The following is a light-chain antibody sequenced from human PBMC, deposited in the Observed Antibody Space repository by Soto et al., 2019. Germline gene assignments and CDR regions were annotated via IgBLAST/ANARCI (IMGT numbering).Light chain of an antibody. CDR1: QSVSSY. V-gene: IGKV3-11*01. CDR2: DAS. J-gene: IGKJ3*01. CDR3: QQRSNWPRFT. Sequence: EIMLTQSPATLSLSPGERATLSCRASQSVSSYLAWYQQKPGQAPRLLIFDASGRATGIPARFSGSGSGTDFTLTISSLEPEDFAVYYCQQRSNWPRFTFGPGTKVDIK.